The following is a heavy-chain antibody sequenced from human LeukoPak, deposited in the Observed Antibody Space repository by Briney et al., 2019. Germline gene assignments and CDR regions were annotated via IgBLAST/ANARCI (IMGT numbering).Heavy chain of an antibody. Sequence: SDTLSLTCTVSDASMNNYYWSWIRQSPEKGLEWIGFVFSRGTTNYNPSFKSRLTMSIDTSNKQFSLRLSSVTAADTAVYFCARSWAAKWELPGQFDSWGQGRLVSVSS. CDR1: DASMNNYY. D-gene: IGHD1-26*01. CDR3: ARSWAAKWELPGQFDS. V-gene: IGHV4-4*07. J-gene: IGHJ4*02. CDR2: VFSRGTT.